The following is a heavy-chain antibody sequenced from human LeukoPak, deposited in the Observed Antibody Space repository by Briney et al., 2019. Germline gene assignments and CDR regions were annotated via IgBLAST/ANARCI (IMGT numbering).Heavy chain of an antibody. Sequence: GGSLRLSSAASGFTFSRYAMHWVRQAPGKGLEWVAAISYDGSNKYYADSVKGQFTISRDNSKNTLYLQMNSLRAEDTAVYYCARDLVRYDNYGGDGLGQGTTVTVSS. V-gene: IGHV3-30-3*01. J-gene: IGHJ6*02. CDR2: ISYDGSNK. CDR3: ARDLVRYDNYGGDG. CDR1: GFTFSRYA.